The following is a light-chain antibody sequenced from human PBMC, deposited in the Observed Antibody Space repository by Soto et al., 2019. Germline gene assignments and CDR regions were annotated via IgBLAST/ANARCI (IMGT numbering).Light chain of an antibody. V-gene: IGKV3-11*01. CDR2: DAS. CDR1: QSVSNK. CDR3: QQRSNWPPIT. J-gene: IGKJ5*01. Sequence: EIVLTQSPATLSLSPGERATLSCRASQSVSNKLAWYQQKPGQAPRLLIYDASNRATGIPARFSGGGSGTDFTLTISSLEPEDFAVYYCQQRSNWPPITFGQGTRLEIK.